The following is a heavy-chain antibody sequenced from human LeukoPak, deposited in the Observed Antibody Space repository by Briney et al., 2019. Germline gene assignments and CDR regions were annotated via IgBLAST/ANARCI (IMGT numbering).Heavy chain of an antibody. J-gene: IGHJ4*02. CDR3: VKARDQYYFDY. CDR2: INPNSGGT. D-gene: IGHD3-10*01. CDR1: GYTFTGYY. Sequence: ASVKVSRTASGYTFTGYYMHWVRQAPGQGLEWMGWINPNSGGTNYAQKFQGRVNMTRDTSISTAYMELSRLRSDDTAVYYCVKARDQYYFDYWGQGTLVTVSS. V-gene: IGHV1-2*02.